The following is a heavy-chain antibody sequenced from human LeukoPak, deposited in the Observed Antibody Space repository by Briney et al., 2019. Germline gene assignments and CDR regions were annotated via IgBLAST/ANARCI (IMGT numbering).Heavy chain of an antibody. D-gene: IGHD1-26*01. CDR2: IYYSGST. Sequence: SETLSLTCAVYGGSFSGYYWSWIRQPPGKGLEWIGSIYYSGSTYYNPSLKSRVTISVDTSKNQFSLKLSSVTAADTAVYYCARTYSGSYYFDYWGQGTLVTVSS. CDR3: ARTYSGSYYFDY. J-gene: IGHJ4*02. V-gene: IGHV4-34*01. CDR1: GGSFSGYY.